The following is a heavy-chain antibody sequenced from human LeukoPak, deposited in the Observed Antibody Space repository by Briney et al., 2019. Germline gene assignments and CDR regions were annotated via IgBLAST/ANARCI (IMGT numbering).Heavy chain of an antibody. V-gene: IGHV4-38-2*02. CDR2: IYHSGST. CDR1: GYSISSGYY. D-gene: IGHD1-14*01. J-gene: IGHJ4*02. Sequence: PSETLSLTCTVTGYSISSGYYWGWIRQPPGKGLEWIGSIYHSGSTYYNPSLKSRVTISVDTSKNQFSLKLSSVTAADTAVYYCARDSGATGYWGQGTLVTVSS. CDR3: ARDSGATGY.